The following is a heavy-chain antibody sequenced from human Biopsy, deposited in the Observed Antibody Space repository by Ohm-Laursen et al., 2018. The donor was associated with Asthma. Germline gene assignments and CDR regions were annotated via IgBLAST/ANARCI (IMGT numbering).Heavy chain of an antibody. V-gene: IGHV1-69*01. Sequence: SSVKVSCRSLGGAFNTYVIGWVRQAPGQGLEWMGGINSVFGTTTYPQKFQDRVTITADDSTSTVYMELSSLRSEDTAVYYCARKAGSCISRTCYSLDFWGQGTLVTVSS. J-gene: IGHJ4*02. CDR2: INSVFGTT. CDR3: ARKAGSCISRTCYSLDF. D-gene: IGHD2-2*01. CDR1: GGAFNTYV.